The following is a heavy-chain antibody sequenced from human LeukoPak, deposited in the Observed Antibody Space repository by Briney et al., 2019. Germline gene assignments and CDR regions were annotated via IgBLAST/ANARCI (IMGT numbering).Heavy chain of an antibody. J-gene: IGHJ4*02. CDR1: GFTFSSYA. CDR2: ISYDGTNK. D-gene: IGHD4-17*01. Sequence: PGGSLRLSCAASGFTFSSYAIHWVRQAPGKGLEWVAIISYDGTNKYYADSVRGRFTISRNNPKNSLYLQMNSLRAEDTAVYYCARNRGDPSYFDYWGQGTLVTVSS. V-gene: IGHV3-30-3*01. CDR3: ARNRGDPSYFDY.